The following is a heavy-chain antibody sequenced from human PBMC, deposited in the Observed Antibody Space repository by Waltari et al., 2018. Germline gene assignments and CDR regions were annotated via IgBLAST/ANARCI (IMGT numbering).Heavy chain of an antibody. J-gene: IGHJ4*02. CDR3: ASGDHFVFDS. D-gene: IGHD7-27*01. Sequence: VKVVQSGAEVKKPGESLKISCKVSGNKLNTFWITWVRRMPGKGLEWMGAICLGDVDTRYSPPFRVHVTISADKSIHTAYLQLESLKISDTAIYFCASGDHFVFDSWGQGSLVTVSS. CDR1: GNKLNTFW. CDR2: ICLGDVDT. V-gene: IGHV5-51*01.